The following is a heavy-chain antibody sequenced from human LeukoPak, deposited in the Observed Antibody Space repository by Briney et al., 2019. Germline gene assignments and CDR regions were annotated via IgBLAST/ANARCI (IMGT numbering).Heavy chain of an antibody. D-gene: IGHD3-10*01. Sequence: SETLSLTCGVSGGSISNTNWWTWVRQPPGKGLEWIGEVNLQGSTNYNPSLKSRVAISVDKSENHISLKLTSVTAADTAVYYCAILWGGSGSYPDPWGQGTLVTVSS. V-gene: IGHV4-4*02. J-gene: IGHJ5*02. CDR1: GGSISNTNW. CDR2: VNLQGST. CDR3: AILWGGSGSYPDP.